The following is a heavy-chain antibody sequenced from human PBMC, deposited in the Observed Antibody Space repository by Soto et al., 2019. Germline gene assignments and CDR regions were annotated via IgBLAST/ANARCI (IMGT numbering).Heavy chain of an antibody. Sequence: GGSLRLSCAASGFTFTRYSMNWVRQAPGKGLEWVSSISSTTNYIYYGDSMKDRFTISRDNGKNSLYLEIHSLRAEDTAVYYCARESEDLTSNFDYWGQGTLVTVSS. J-gene: IGHJ4*02. V-gene: IGHV3-21*06. CDR3: ARESEDLTSNFDY. CDR2: ISSTTNYI. CDR1: GFTFTRYS.